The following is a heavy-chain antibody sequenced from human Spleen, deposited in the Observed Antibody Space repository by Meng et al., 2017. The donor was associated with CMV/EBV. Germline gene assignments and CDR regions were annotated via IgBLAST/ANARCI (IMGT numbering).Heavy chain of an antibody. CDR3: ARVGPYYYGSSGYGYFDY. CDR1: GFTFSDLY. J-gene: IGHJ4*02. D-gene: IGHD3-22*01. Sequence: GESLKISCAASGFTFSDLYMDWVRQAPGKGLEWVGRSRNKANSYTTEYAASVKGRFTISRDDSKNSPYLQMNSLKTEDTAVYYCARVGPYYYGSSGYGYFDYWGQGSLVTVSS. V-gene: IGHV3-72*01. CDR2: SRNKANSYTT.